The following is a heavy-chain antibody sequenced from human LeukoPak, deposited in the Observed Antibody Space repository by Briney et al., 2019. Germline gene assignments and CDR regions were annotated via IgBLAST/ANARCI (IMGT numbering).Heavy chain of an antibody. J-gene: IGHJ4*02. CDR2: IYGGGST. CDR1: GFTVSSNY. V-gene: IGHV3-53*01. CDR3: ANNPAYYDFWSGYYESFDY. Sequence: PGGSLRLSCAASGFTVSSNYMSWVRQAPGKGLEWVSVIYGGGSTYYADSVKGRFTISRDNSKNTLYLQMNSLRAEDMAVYYCANNPAYYDFWSGYYESFDYWGQGTLVTVSS. D-gene: IGHD3-3*01.